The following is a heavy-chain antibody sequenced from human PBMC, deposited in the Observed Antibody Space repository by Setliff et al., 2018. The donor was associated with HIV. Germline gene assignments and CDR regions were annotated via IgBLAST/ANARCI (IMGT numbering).Heavy chain of an antibody. Sequence: PGGSLRLSCEVSGFTFSSHAMSWVRQAPGKGLEWVSAISGSGGSTYYADSVKGRFTISRDNSKNTLYLQMNSLRAEDTAVYYCAKKAVATIWADFDYWGQGTLVTVSS. CDR2: ISGSGGST. D-gene: IGHD2-15*01. CDR1: GFTFSSHA. CDR3: AKKAVATIWADFDY. V-gene: IGHV3-23*01. J-gene: IGHJ4*02.